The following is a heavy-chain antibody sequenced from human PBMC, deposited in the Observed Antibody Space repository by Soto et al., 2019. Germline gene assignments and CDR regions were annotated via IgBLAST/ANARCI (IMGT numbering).Heavy chain of an antibody. V-gene: IGHV4-59*01. D-gene: IGHD2-2*01. CDR1: GGSISTYY. CDR2: VTYSGGP. J-gene: IGHJ3*02. Sequence: QVQVQESGPGLVKPSETLSLTCTVSGGSISTYYWSWIRQPPGQGLEWIGHVTYSGGPTYNPSLKSRGTISVATSKKFSLKLTSVTAADTAVYYCARDAGYQLTGAFDIWGQGTMVTVSS. CDR3: ARDAGYQLTGAFDI.